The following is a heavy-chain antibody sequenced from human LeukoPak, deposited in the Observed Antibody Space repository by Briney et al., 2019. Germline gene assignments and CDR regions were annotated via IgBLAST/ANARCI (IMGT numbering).Heavy chain of an antibody. V-gene: IGHV3-21*01. CDR2: IRSSSSYI. J-gene: IGHJ4*02. CDR1: GFTFSSYS. Sequence: GGSLRLSCAASGFTFSSYSMNWVRQAPGKGLEWVSSIRSSSSYIYYADSVKGRFTISRDNAKNSLYLQMNSLRAEDTAVYYCARGPPTSGFDYWGQGTPVTVSS. CDR3: ARGPPTSGFDY. D-gene: IGHD1-1*01.